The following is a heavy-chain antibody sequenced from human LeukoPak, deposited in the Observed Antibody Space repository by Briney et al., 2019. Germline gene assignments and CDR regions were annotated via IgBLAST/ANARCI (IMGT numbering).Heavy chain of an antibody. CDR2: FSGGGGST. CDR3: AKGKVVPATIYDY. D-gene: IGHD2-2*02. J-gene: IGHJ4*02. V-gene: IGHV3-23*01. CDR1: GFTFSSYA. Sequence: GGSLRLSCAASGFTFSSYAMSWVRQAPGKGLEWVSGFSGGGGSTSYADSVKGRFTISRDNFKNTLYLQRNSLKAKDTDVYYCAKGKVVPATIYDYWGQGTLVTVSS.